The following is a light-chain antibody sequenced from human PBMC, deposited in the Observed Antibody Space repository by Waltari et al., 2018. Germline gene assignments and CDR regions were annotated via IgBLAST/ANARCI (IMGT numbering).Light chain of an antibody. V-gene: IGLV1-44*01. CDR1: SSNIGRST. CDR3: AAWDDSLNGPV. Sequence: QSVLTQPPSASGTPGQRVSIPCSGSSSNIGRSTVNWYQQFPGPAPKLLIYSNHQRPSGVPDRFSGSTSGTSASLAISGLQSEDEGDYYCAAWDDSLNGPVFGGGTKLTVL. J-gene: IGLJ3*02. CDR2: SNH.